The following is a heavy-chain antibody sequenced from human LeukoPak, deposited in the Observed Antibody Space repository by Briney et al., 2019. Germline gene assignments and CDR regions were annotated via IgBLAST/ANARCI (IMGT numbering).Heavy chain of an antibody. Sequence: QPGDSLRLSCAASGFSFSIYAMSWVRQAPGKGLEWVAAIDRSGGSTFYADSVKGRFTISKDNSKNTLYLQINSLRVDDTAIYYCARGSHGEHDSWGQGTLVTVSS. J-gene: IGHJ5*01. V-gene: IGHV3-23*01. D-gene: IGHD4-17*01. CDR1: GFSFSIYA. CDR2: IDRSGGST. CDR3: ARGSHGEHDS.